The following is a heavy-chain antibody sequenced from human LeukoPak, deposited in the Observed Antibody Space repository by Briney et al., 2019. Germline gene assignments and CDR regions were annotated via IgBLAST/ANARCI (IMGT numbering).Heavy chain of an antibody. J-gene: IGHJ4*02. Sequence: PGGSLRLSCAASGFTFSGSAMHWVRQASGKGLEWVGRIRSKANSYATAYAASVKGRFTISRDDSKNTAYLQMNSLKTEDTAVYYCARGAQGGVGFDYWGQGTLVTVSS. V-gene: IGHV3-73*01. D-gene: IGHD1-26*01. CDR3: ARGAQGGVGFDY. CDR1: GFTFSGSA. CDR2: IRSKANSYAT.